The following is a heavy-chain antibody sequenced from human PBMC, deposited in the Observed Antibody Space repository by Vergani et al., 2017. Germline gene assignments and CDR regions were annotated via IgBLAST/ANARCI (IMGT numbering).Heavy chain of an antibody. CDR2: IYYSGST. Sequence: QVQLQESGPGLVKPSETLSLTCTVSGGSISSYYWSWIRQPPGKGLEWIGYIYYSGSTNYNPSLKSRVTISVDTSKNQFSLKLSSVTAADTAVHYCARFPEGGATSGGMDVWGQGP. CDR3: ARFPEGGATSGGMDV. J-gene: IGHJ6*02. D-gene: IGHD1-26*01. V-gene: IGHV4-59*01. CDR1: GGSISSYY.